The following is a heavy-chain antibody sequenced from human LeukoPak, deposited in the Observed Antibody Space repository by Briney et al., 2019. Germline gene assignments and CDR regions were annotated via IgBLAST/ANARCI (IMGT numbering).Heavy chain of an antibody. CDR3: ARVLTPYDSSGYYYAFDY. CDR2: ITGSGDST. Sequence: GGSLRLSCAASGFTFSSYAMSWVRRAPGQGLEWVSAITGSGDSTYYADSVKGRFTISRDNSKNTLYLQMNSLRAEDTAVYYCARVLTPYDSSGYYYAFDYWGQGTLVTVSS. CDR1: GFTFSSYA. J-gene: IGHJ4*02. V-gene: IGHV3-23*01. D-gene: IGHD3-22*01.